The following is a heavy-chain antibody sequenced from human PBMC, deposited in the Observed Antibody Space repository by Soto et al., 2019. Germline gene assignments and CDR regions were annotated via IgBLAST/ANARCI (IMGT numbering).Heavy chain of an antibody. Sequence: SETLSLTCTVSGGSLSSYYWSWIRQPAGKGLEWIGRISTSGSTNYNPSLKSRVTMSVDTSKNQFSLRLSSVTAADTAGYYCARGSRSSRSCYGFDHRGQGTLVTVSS. D-gene: IGHD2-2*01. CDR3: ARGSRSSRSCYGFDH. CDR1: GGSLSSYY. V-gene: IGHV4-4*07. J-gene: IGHJ4*02. CDR2: ISTSGST.